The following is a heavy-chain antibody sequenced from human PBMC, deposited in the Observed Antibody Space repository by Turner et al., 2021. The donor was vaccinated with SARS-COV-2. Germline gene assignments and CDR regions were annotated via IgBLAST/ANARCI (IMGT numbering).Heavy chain of an antibody. D-gene: IGHD3-10*01. Sequence: EVQLVESGGGLVQPGGSLRLSCAASGFTFSNYRMTWVRQAPGKGLEWVSYISSSSSDITYADSVKGRVTISRDNAKNSLYLQMNSLRAEDTAVYYCARIWTTMVRGWGQGTLVTVSS. CDR1: GFTFSNYR. CDR3: ARIWTTMVRG. CDR2: ISSSSSDI. J-gene: IGHJ4*02. V-gene: IGHV3-48*01.